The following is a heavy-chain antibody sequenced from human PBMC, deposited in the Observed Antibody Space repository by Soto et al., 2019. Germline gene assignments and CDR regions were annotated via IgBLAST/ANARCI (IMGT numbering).Heavy chain of an antibody. CDR3: AREAGIAVAGPRVWCDY. Sequence: GGSLRLSCAASGFTFSTYSMTWVRQAPGKGLEWVAVISYDGSNKYYADSVKGRFTISRDNSKNTLYLQMNSLRAEDTAVYYCAREAGIAVAGPRVWCDYWGQGTLVTVSS. J-gene: IGHJ4*02. V-gene: IGHV3-30*03. D-gene: IGHD6-19*01. CDR1: GFTFSTYS. CDR2: ISYDGSNK.